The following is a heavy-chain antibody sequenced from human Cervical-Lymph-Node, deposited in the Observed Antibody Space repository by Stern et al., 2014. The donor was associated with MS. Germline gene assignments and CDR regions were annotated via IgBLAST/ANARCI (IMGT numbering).Heavy chain of an antibody. V-gene: IGHV1-69*06. Sequence: QMQLVQSGAEVKQPESSVKVSCQASGGNFSVLAISWVRQAPGPRPEWMGGIIPILETATYAQKFQGRVTITADRSTSRVHMEMTSLRGEDTAVFYCALLSYNSGPESWGQGTLVTVSS. CDR1: GGNFSVLA. CDR3: ALLSYNSGPES. D-gene: IGHD1-1*01. CDR2: IIPILETA. J-gene: IGHJ5*02.